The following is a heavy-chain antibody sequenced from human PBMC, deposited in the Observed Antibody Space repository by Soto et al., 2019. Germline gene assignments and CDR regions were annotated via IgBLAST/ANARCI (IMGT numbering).Heavy chain of an antibody. D-gene: IGHD3-10*01. Sequence: GGSLRLSCAASGLTFSNAWMNWVRQAPGKGQEWVGRIKSKTDGGTTDYAAPVKGRFTISRDDSKNTLYLQMNSLKTEDTAVYYFTMSDMVRPPGMDVWRKGTTVTGSA. CDR3: TMSDMVRPPGMDV. V-gene: IGHV3-15*07. J-gene: IGHJ6*01. CDR2: IKSKTDGGTT. CDR1: GLTFSNAW.